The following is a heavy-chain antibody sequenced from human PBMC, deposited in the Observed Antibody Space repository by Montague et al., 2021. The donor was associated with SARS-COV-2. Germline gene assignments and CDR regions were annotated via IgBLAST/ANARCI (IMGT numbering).Heavy chain of an antibody. Sequence: ETLSLTCTVSGDSISSLHYDWGWIRHSPGKGLEWIGNVCYRGSTXYNXTLMSRVTISVDTSKNQFALRLRSVTDTDTAIYYCARRAGVVGDTRFDYWGQGILVPVSS. CDR3: ARRAGVVGDTRFDY. V-gene: IGHV4-39*01. CDR2: VCYRGST. J-gene: IGHJ4*01. CDR1: GDSISSLHYD. D-gene: IGHD1-26*01.